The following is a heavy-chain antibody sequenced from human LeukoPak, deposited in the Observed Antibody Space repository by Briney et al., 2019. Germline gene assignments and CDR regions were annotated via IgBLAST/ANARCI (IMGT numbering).Heavy chain of an antibody. Sequence: ASETLSLTCTVSGGSISSSSYYWGWIRQPPGGGLEWIGTIFYTGTTYYNPSLKSRVTISVDTSKNHFSLKLSSVTAADTAVYYCARVPRDCSSTSCYVPFDSWGQGSLVTVSS. V-gene: IGHV4-39*07. D-gene: IGHD2-2*01. CDR1: GGSISSSSYY. J-gene: IGHJ4*02. CDR2: IFYTGTT. CDR3: ARVPRDCSSTSCYVPFDS.